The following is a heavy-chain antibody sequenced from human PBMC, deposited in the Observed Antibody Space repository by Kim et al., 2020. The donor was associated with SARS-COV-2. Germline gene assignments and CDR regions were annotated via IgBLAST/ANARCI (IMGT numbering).Heavy chain of an antibody. D-gene: IGHD6-13*01. CDR1: GFTLRTYW. J-gene: IGHJ4*02. V-gene: IGHV3-7*01. CDR3: ARETGTWYIHYFDY. CDR2: IKQDGTEK. Sequence: GGSLRLSCAASGFTLRTYWMSWVRQAPGKGLEWVASIKQDGTEKYYVDSVKGRFIISRDNAKNSLYLQMNSLRAEDTAMYYCARETGTWYIHYFDYWGQGNLVTVSS.